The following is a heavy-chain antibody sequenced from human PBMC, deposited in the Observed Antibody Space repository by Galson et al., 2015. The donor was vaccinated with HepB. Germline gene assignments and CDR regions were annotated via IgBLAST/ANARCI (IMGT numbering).Heavy chain of an antibody. V-gene: IGHV3-9*01. CDR3: AKDIQGGDSFWYFDL. Sequence: AASGFTFDDYAMHWVRQAPGKGLEWVSGISWNSGTIGYADSVKGRFTISRDNAKNSLFLQMNSLRAEDTALYYCAKDIQGGDSFWYFDLWGRGTLVTVSS. CDR2: ISWNSGTI. CDR1: GFTFDDYA. J-gene: IGHJ2*01. D-gene: IGHD2-21*02.